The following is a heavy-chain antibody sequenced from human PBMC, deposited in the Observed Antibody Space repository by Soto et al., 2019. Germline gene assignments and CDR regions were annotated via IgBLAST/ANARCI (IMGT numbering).Heavy chain of an antibody. CDR2: ISYDASNK. CDR1: GFTFSSYG. Sequence: VQLVESGGGVVQPGRSLRLSCAASGFTFSSYGMHWVRQGPGKGLEWVAVISYDASNKYYADSVKGRFTISRDNSKNTLYLQMNSLRAEDTAVYYCAKRARSCSSTSCSYYYYYYGMDVWGQGTTVTVSS. D-gene: IGHD2-2*01. V-gene: IGHV3-30*18. J-gene: IGHJ6*02. CDR3: AKRARSCSSTSCSYYYYYYGMDV.